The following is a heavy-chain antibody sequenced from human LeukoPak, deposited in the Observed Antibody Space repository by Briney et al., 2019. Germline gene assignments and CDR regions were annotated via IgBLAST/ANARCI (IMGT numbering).Heavy chain of an antibody. J-gene: IGHJ4*02. CDR3: ARGPNYGDRVDYFDY. CDR1: GFIFSNHW. CDR2: IKQDGNEK. V-gene: IGHV3-7*01. Sequence: GGSLRLPCAASGFIFSNHWMSWVRQVPGRALEWVAHIKQDGNEKHYVDSVEGRFTLSRDDSKNSLYLQMNSLRVDDSAVYYCARGPNYGDRVDYFDYWGQGTLVTVSS. D-gene: IGHD4-17*01.